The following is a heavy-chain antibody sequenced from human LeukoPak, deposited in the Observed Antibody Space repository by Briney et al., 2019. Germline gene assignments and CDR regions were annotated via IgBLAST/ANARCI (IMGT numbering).Heavy chain of an antibody. Sequence: PSETLSLTCAVSGYSISSGYYWGWIRQPPGKGLEWIGSIYHSGSTHYNPSLKSRVTISVDTSKNQFSLKLSSVTAADTAVYYCARSTVAGAFDIWGQGTMVTVSS. CDR1: GYSISSGYY. J-gene: IGHJ3*02. D-gene: IGHD4-23*01. CDR3: ARSTVAGAFDI. CDR2: IYHSGST. V-gene: IGHV4-38-2*01.